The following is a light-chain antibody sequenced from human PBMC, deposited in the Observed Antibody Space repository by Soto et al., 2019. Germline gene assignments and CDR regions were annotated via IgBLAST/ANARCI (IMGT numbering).Light chain of an antibody. V-gene: IGKV1-8*01. CDR1: QGISSY. Sequence: AIRMTQSPSSLSASTGDRVTITCRASQGISSYLAWYQQKPGKAPKLLIYAASTLQSGVPSRFSGSGSGTDFTLTISSLQAEDFATYYCQHYYSYLWTFGQGTKVEIK. CDR2: AAS. CDR3: QHYYSYLWT. J-gene: IGKJ1*01.